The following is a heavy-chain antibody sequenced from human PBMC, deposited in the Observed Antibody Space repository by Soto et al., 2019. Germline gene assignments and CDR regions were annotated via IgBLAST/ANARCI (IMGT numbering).Heavy chain of an antibody. Sequence: ASVKVSCKASGYTFTGYYMHWVRQAPGQGLEWMGWINPNSGGTNYAQKFQGWVTMTRDTSISTAYMELSRLRSDDTAVYYCAREAGDILVVVAGSPHDAFDIRAQRTTVTGSS. D-gene: IGHD2-15*01. CDR2: INPNSGGT. CDR1: GYTFTGYY. J-gene: IGHJ6*02. CDR3: AREAGDILVVVAGSPHDAFDI. V-gene: IGHV1-2*04.